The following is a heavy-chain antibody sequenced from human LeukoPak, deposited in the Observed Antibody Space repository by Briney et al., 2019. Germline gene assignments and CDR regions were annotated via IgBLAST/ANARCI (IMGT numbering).Heavy chain of an antibody. V-gene: IGHV1-2*04. CDR2: INPNSGGT. J-gene: IGHJ5*02. D-gene: IGHD6-19*01. Sequence: GASVKVSCKASGYTFTGYYMHWVRQAPGQGLEWMGWINPNSGGTNYAQKFQGWVTMTRDTSISTAYMELSRLRSDDTAVYYCARLGYSSGWYGSFDPWGQGTLVTVSS. CDR1: GYTFTGYY. CDR3: ARLGYSSGWYGSFDP.